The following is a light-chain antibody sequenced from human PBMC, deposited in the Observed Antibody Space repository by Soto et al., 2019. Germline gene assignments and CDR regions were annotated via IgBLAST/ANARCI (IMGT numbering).Light chain of an antibody. Sequence: DIVMTQSPDSLAVSLGERATINCKSSQNNKNYLAWYQQKTGQPPKLLIDWASIRASGVPDRFSGSGSGTDFTLTISSLQAEDVGIYYCQDYYSSWTLGHGTKVDIK. J-gene: IGKJ1*01. V-gene: IGKV4-1*01. CDR2: WAS. CDR3: QDYYSSWT. CDR1: QNNKNY.